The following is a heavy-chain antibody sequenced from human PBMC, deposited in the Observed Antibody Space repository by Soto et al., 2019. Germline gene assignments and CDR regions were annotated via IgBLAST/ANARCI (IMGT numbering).Heavy chain of an antibody. J-gene: IGHJ6*02. D-gene: IGHD2-21*01. Sequence: EAQVLESGGGLVQPGGSLRLSCAASGFTFSTYAMSWVRQAPGKGLEWVSAISDSGGRTYYADSVQGRFTISRDNSKNTLFLQMSSLRAEDTAIYYCATRTYSGALHGHADADVWGQGTTVTVSS. CDR2: ISDSGGRT. CDR3: ATRTYSGALHGHADADV. V-gene: IGHV3-23*01. CDR1: GFTFSTYA.